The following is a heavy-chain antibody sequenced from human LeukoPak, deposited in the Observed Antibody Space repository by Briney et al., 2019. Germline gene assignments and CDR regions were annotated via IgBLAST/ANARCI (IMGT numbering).Heavy chain of an antibody. D-gene: IGHD2-15*01. J-gene: IGHJ4*02. CDR2: MNSNSGNT. CDR1: GYTFTSYD. CDR3: ARMAGYCSGGSCYSSFDY. V-gene: IGHV1-8*01. Sequence: ASVKVSCKASGYTFTSYDINWVRQATGQGLEWMGWMNSNSGNTGYAQKFQGRVTKTRNTSISTAYMELSSLRSEDTAVYYCARMAGYCSGGSCYSSFDYWGQGTLVTVSS.